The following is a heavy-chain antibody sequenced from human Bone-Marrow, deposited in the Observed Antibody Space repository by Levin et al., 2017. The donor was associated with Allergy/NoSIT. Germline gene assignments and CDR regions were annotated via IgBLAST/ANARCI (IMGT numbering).Heavy chain of an antibody. CDR2: IYYSGST. J-gene: IGHJ4*02. D-gene: IGHD2-15*01. Sequence: SQTLSLTCTVSGGSINNYYWSWIRQPPGEGLEWIGYIYYSGSTSYNPSLKSRVTISADTSKNHFSLSLSSVIAADSAVYYCARTPRRGGFDSWGQGALITVSS. CDR3: ARTPRRGGFDS. V-gene: IGHV4-59*01. CDR1: GGSINNYY.